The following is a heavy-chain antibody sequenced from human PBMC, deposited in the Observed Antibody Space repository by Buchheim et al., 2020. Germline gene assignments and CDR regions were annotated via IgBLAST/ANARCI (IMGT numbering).Heavy chain of an antibody. D-gene: IGHD6-19*01. CDR1: GFTFSSYG. Sequence: QVQLVESGGGVVQPGRSLRLSCAASGFTFSSYGMHWVRQAPGKGLEWVAVISYDGSNKYYADSVKGRFTISRDNSKNTLYLQMNSLRAEDTAVYYCAKGLYSSGWYRESSPYYYYGMDVWGQGTT. CDR3: AKGLYSSGWYRESSPYYYYGMDV. CDR2: ISYDGSNK. V-gene: IGHV3-30*18. J-gene: IGHJ6*02.